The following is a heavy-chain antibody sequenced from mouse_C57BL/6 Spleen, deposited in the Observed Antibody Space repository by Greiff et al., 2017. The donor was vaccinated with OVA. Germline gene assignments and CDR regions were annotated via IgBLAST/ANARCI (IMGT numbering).Heavy chain of an antibody. Sequence: QVQLLQSGAELMKPGASVKLSCTATGYTFTGYGIEWVKQRPGHGLEWIGEIIPGSGSTNYNEKLKGKATITADTDYNTAYMQLSSRTTADSAIKYCSRRVYGDYYAMDYWGQGTSVTVSS. CDR1: GYTFTGYG. CDR2: IIPGSGST. J-gene: IGHJ4*01. CDR3: SRRVYGDYYAMDY. D-gene: IGHD2-13*01. V-gene: IGHV1-9*01.